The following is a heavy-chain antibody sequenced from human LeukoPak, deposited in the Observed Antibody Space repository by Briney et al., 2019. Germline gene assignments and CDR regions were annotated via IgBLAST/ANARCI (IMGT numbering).Heavy chain of an antibody. Sequence: SETLSLTCVVYGGSFSGYYWSWIRQPPGKGLEWSGEINHSGSTNYNPSLKSRVTISVDTSKNQFSLKLSSVTAADTAVYYCARFRMNYYDSSDYYYDAFDIWSQGTMVTVSS. CDR2: INHSGST. CDR1: GGSFSGYY. D-gene: IGHD3-22*01. V-gene: IGHV4-34*01. J-gene: IGHJ3*02. CDR3: ARFRMNYYDSSDYYYDAFDI.